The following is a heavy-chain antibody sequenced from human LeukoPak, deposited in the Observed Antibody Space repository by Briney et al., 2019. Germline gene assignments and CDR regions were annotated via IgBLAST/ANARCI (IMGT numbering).Heavy chain of an antibody. CDR2: INQDGSQT. CDR3: ARDSSPRYSGYDWVF. CDR1: GFAFSDYW. D-gene: IGHD5-12*01. Sequence: GGSLRLSCSASGFAFSDYWMSWVRQAPGKGLEWLANINQDGSQTSYVDSVRGRFTASRDNAKNSLYLQMNSLRADDTAVYYCARDSSPRYSGYDWVFWGRGTLATVSS. J-gene: IGHJ4*02. V-gene: IGHV3-7*01.